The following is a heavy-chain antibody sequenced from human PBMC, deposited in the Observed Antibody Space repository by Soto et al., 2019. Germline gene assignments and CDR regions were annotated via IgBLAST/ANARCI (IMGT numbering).Heavy chain of an antibody. V-gene: IGHV1-18*04. D-gene: IGHD6-19*01. J-gene: IGHJ4*02. CDR1: GYSFISYG. CDR3: GRGLGGGWYYFDY. Sequence: ASVKVSCKASGYSFISYGIGWVGQAPGQGLEWMGWITVNSGNTNYPQKFQGRVTMTTDTSTSTAYMELRSLTSDDTAIYYCGRGLGGGWYYFDYWGPGTLVTVSS. CDR2: ITVNSGNT.